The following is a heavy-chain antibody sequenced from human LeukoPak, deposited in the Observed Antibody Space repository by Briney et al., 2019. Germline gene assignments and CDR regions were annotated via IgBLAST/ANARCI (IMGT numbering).Heavy chain of an antibody. Sequence: PSETLSLTCAVYGGSFSGYYWSWIRQPPGKGLEWIGEINHSGSTNYNPSLKSRVTISVDTSKNQFSLKLSSVTAADTAVYYCARDLGGPFDFWGQGTLVTVSS. V-gene: IGHV4-34*01. CDR3: ARDLGGPFDF. D-gene: IGHD3-10*01. CDR1: GGSFSGYY. J-gene: IGHJ4*02. CDR2: INHSGST.